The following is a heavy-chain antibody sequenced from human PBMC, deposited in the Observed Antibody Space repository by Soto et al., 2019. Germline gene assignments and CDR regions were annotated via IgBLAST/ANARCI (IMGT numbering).Heavy chain of an antibody. CDR2: ISGYNGNT. J-gene: IGHJ4*02. CDR3: ARSVDTDMVPYFFDY. D-gene: IGHD5-18*01. CDR1: GYSFTTFH. Sequence: QVHLVQSGDEVKKPGASVKVSCKASGYSFTTFHISWVRQAPGQGLEWMGWISGYNGNTNYAQNLQGRVTMTTDTSTSTAYMELRSLRSDDTAFYYCARSVDTDMVPYFFDYWGQGTLVTVSS. V-gene: IGHV1-18*01.